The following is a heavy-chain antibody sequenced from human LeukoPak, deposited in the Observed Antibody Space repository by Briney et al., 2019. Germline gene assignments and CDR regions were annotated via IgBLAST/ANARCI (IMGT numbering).Heavy chain of an antibody. Sequence: ASVKVSCKVSGYTLTELSMHWVRQAPGKGLEWMGGFDPENGETIYAQKFQGRVTMTEDTSTDTAYMELRSLRSDDTAVYYCARVGMAAAGTGFDYWGQGTLVTVSS. CDR1: GYTLTELS. D-gene: IGHD6-13*01. V-gene: IGHV1-24*01. J-gene: IGHJ4*02. CDR3: ARVGMAAAGTGFDY. CDR2: FDPENGET.